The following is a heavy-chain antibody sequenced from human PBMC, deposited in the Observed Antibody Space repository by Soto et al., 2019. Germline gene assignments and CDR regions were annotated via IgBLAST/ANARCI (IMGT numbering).Heavy chain of an antibody. V-gene: IGHV6-1*01. CDR1: GDSVSSNSAA. D-gene: IGHD6-6*01. CDR2: TYYRSKWYN. CDR3: ARDPQPRMTRYSSSSGIFDP. J-gene: IGHJ5*02. Sequence: SQTLSLTCAISGDSVSSNSAAWNWIRQSPSRGLEWLGRTYYRSKWYNDYAVSVKSRITINPDTSKNQFSLQLNSVTPEDTAVYYCARDPQPRMTRYSSSSGIFDPWGQGTLVTVSS.